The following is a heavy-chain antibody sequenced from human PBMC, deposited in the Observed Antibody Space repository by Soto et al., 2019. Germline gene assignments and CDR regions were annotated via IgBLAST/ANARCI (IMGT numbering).Heavy chain of an antibody. CDR3: AEDRGYNYGYDAMDV. V-gene: IGHV3-23*01. Sequence: EVQLLESGGGLVQPGGSLRLSCAASGFTFSSYAMSWVRQAPGKGLEWVSGISGSGGSTYYADSVKGRFTISRDNSKNTLYLQTNSLRAEDTAVYYCAEDRGYNYGYDAMDVWGQGTTVTVSS. CDR1: GFTFSSYA. CDR2: ISGSGGST. J-gene: IGHJ6*02. D-gene: IGHD5-18*01.